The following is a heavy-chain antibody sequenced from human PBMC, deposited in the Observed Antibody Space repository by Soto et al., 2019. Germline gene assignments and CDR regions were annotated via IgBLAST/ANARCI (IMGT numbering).Heavy chain of an antibody. Sequence: QLQLQESGPGLVKPSETLSLTCTVSGGSISSSSYYWGWIRQPPGKGLEWIGSIYYSGSTYYNPSLKRRVTISVDTSKNQFSLKLSSVTAADTAVYYCARLPRSGGNFDYWGQGTLVTVSS. CDR1: GGSISSSSYY. CDR3: ARLPRSGGNFDY. D-gene: IGHD2-15*01. CDR2: IYYSGST. V-gene: IGHV4-39*01. J-gene: IGHJ4*02.